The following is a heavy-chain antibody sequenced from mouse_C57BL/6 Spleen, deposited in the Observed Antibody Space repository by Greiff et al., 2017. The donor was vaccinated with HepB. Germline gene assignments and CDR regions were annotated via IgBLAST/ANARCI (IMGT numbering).Heavy chain of an antibody. V-gene: IGHV1-80*01. CDR3: ARHGSSLYYAMDY. CDR1: GYAFSSYW. Sequence: VQLQQSGAELVKPGASVKISCKASGYAFSSYWMNWVKQRPGKGLEWIGQIYPGDGDTNYNGKFKGKATLTADKSSSTAHMQLSSLTSEDSAVYFCARHGSSLYYAMDYWGQGTSVTVSS. D-gene: IGHD1-1*01. CDR2: IYPGDGDT. J-gene: IGHJ4*01.